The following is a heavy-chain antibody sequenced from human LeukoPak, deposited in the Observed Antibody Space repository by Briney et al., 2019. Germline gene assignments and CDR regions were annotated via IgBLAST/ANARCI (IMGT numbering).Heavy chain of an antibody. V-gene: IGHV4-59*12. CDR2: IYYSGST. J-gene: IGHJ6*02. CDR3: ARYSRLRFLEWLSHYYYGMDV. Sequence: SETLSLTCTVSGASISSYYWSWIRQPPGKGLEWIGYIYYSGSTNYNPSLKSRVTISVDTSKNQFSLKLSSVTAADTAVYYCARYSRLRFLEWLSHYYYGMDVWGQGTTVTVSS. CDR1: GASISSYY. D-gene: IGHD3-3*01.